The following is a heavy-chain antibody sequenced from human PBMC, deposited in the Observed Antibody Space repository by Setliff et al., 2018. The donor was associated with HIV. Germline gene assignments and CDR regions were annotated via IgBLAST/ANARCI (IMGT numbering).Heavy chain of an antibody. CDR2: IKSKTDGGTT. Sequence: GGSLRLSCTTSGFSFVGSVIHWVRQASGKGLEWVGRIKSKTDGGTTDYAAPVKGRFTISRDDSKNTLYLQMNSLKTEDTAVYYCTTDLGGSYHGWNYWGQGTLVTVSS. CDR1: GFSFVGSV. CDR3: TTDLGGSYHGWNY. V-gene: IGHV3-15*01. J-gene: IGHJ4*02. D-gene: IGHD1-26*01.